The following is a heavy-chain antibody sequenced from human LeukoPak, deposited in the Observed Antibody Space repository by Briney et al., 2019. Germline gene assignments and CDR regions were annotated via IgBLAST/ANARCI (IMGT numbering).Heavy chain of an antibody. CDR2: IGTAGVT. V-gene: IGHV3-13*01. CDR1: GFTFSSYD. J-gene: IGHJ4*02. CDR3: ARDRSTYSGSYYFDY. D-gene: IGHD1-26*01. Sequence: GGSLRLSCAASGFTFSSYDMHWVRQATGKGLEWVSAIGTAGVTYYPGSVKGRFTISRENAKNSLYLQMNSLRAEDTAVYYCARDRSTYSGSYYFDYWGQGTLVTVSS.